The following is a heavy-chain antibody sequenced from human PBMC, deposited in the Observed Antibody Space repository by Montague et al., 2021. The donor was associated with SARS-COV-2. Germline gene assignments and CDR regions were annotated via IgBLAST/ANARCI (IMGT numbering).Heavy chain of an antibody. D-gene: IGHD6-13*01. Sequence: SLRLSCAASGFSFNNYAMHWVRQAPGKGLEWVALISYDASNKYYEDSLQGRFTISRDNSKNTLYLQLNSLTSEDTAMYYCARDRRFMLAASSGSSAFDPWGQGTLVTVSS. CDR2: ISYDASNK. CDR3: ARDRRFMLAASSGSSAFDP. CDR1: GFSFNNYA. J-gene: IGHJ5*02. V-gene: IGHV3-30*01.